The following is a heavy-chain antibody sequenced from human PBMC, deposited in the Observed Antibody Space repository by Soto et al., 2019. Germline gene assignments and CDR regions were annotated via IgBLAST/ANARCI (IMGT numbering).Heavy chain of an antibody. D-gene: IGHD3-16*02. CDR3: ARVFNYDYVWGSYRYKGGDAFDI. CDR1: GGSISSGDYY. V-gene: IGHV4-30-4*01. CDR2: IYYSGST. J-gene: IGHJ3*02. Sequence: SETLSLTCTVSGGSISSGDYYWSWIRQPPGKGLEWIGYIYYSGSTYYNPSLKSRVTISVDTSKNQFSLKLSSVTAADTAVHYCARVFNYDYVWGSYRYKGGDAFDIWGQGTMVTVSS.